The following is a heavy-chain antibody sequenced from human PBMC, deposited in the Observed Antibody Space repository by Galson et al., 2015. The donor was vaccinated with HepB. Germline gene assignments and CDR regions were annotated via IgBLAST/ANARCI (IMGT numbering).Heavy chain of an antibody. V-gene: IGHV5-51*01. J-gene: IGHJ6*03. CDR3: ARISSSSYYYYYYMDV. Sequence: QSGAEVTKPGESLKISCKGSGYSFTSYWIGWVRQMPGKGLEWMGIIYPGDSDTGYSPYFQGQVTISADKSISTAYLQWSSLKASDTAMYYCARISSSSYYYYYYMDVWGKGTTVTVSS. CDR1: GYSFTSYW. D-gene: IGHD6-6*01. CDR2: IYPGDSDT.